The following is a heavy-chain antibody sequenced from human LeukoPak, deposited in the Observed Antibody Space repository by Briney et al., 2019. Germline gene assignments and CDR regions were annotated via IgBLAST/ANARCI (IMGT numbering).Heavy chain of an antibody. J-gene: IGHJ6*03. Sequence: GGSLRLSCAASGFTFDDYGMSWVRQAPGKGLEWVSGINWNGGSTGYADSVKGRFTISRDNAKNSPYLQMNSLRAEDTALYYCARETADTIFGVVNSYYMDVWGKGTTVTVSS. CDR1: GFTFDDYG. CDR2: INWNGGST. D-gene: IGHD3-3*01. V-gene: IGHV3-20*04. CDR3: ARETADTIFGVVNSYYMDV.